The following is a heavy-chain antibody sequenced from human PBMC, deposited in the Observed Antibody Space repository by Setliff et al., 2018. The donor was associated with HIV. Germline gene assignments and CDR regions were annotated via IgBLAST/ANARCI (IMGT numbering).Heavy chain of an antibody. CDR3: VRDLPPDL. CDR1: GFSFSTYG. CDR2: IWYDASGE. V-gene: IGHV3-33*03. Sequence: PGGSLRLSCAASGFSFSTYGMYWVRQAPGKGLEWVAVIWYDASGEHYADSVKGRFTISRDNAKNSLYLQMNSLRAEDTALYYCVRDLPPDLWGQGTLVTVSS. J-gene: IGHJ5*02.